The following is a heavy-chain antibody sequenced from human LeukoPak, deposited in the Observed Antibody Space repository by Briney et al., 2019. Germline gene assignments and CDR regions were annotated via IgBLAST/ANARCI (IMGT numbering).Heavy chain of an antibody. CDR3: AKSNAYGLVDI. V-gene: IGHV4-39*07. J-gene: IGHJ3*02. Sequence: PSETLSLTCTVSGGSISTSNYYWGWIRQPPGKGLEWIGNIFYSGSTYYSPSRKSRVTISLDTSRNQFSLKLTSVTAADTAVYYCAKSNAYGLVDIWGQGTMVTVSS. D-gene: IGHD3-16*01. CDR1: GGSISTSNYY. CDR2: IFYSGST.